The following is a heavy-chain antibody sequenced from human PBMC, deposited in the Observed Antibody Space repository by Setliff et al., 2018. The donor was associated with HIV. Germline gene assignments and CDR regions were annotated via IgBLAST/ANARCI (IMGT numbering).Heavy chain of an antibody. Sequence: GGSLRLPCAASGFTFSSYSMNWVRQAPGKGLVWVSYISSSSSTIYYADSVKGRFTISRGNAKNSLYLQMNSLRAEDTAVYYCARWPVVVPAAMWGLSPYYYYGMDVWGQGTTVTVSS. D-gene: IGHD2-2*01. CDR3: ARWPVVVPAAMWGLSPYYYYGMDV. V-gene: IGHV3-48*01. J-gene: IGHJ6*02. CDR2: ISSSSSTI. CDR1: GFTFSSYS.